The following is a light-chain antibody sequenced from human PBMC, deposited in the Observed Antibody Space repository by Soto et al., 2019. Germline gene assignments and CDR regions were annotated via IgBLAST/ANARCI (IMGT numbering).Light chain of an antibody. J-gene: IGKJ4*01. CDR3: QQLDSYPLS. CDR1: QDISTY. V-gene: IGKV1-9*01. CDR2: VAS. Sequence: DIQLTQSPSFLSASVGDRVTLTCRASQDISTYLAWYQQKPGKAPNLLIYVASTLQDGVPSRFSGTGSGTEFTLTITNLQAADFATYYCQQLDSYPLSFGGGTEVEIK.